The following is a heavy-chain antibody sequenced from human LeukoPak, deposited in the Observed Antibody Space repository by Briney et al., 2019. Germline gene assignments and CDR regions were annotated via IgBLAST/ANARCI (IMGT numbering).Heavy chain of an antibody. CDR3: AREPFRPYYYYGMDV. CDR1: GFTFSNYA. J-gene: IGHJ6*02. Sequence: GGSLRLSCEASGFTFSNYAMSWVRQAPGKGLEWVAVIWYDGGNKYYADSVKGRFTISRDNSKNTLYLQMNSLRAEDTAVYYCAREPFRPYYYYGMDVWGQGTTVTVSS. CDR2: IWYDGGNK. D-gene: IGHD6-6*01. V-gene: IGHV3-33*08.